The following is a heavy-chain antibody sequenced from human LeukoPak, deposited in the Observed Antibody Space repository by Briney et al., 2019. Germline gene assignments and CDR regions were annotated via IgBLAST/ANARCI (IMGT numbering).Heavy chain of an antibody. J-gene: IGHJ4*02. D-gene: IGHD3-22*01. CDR3: ARQDTVIVTGVRY. CDR2: IYPGDSDT. V-gene: IGHV5-51*01. Sequence: GESLKISCKGSGYSFTSYWIGWVRQMPGKGLGWMGIIYPGDSDTRYSPSFQGQVTISADKAVSSAYPQWSSLKASDTAMYYCARQDTVIVTGVRYWGQGTLVIVSA. CDR1: GYSFTSYW.